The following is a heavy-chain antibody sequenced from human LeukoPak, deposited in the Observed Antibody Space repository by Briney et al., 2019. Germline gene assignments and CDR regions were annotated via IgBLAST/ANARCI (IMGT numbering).Heavy chain of an antibody. V-gene: IGHV3-30-3*01. CDR3: ATGSSGYLECAFDI. Sequence: PGGSLRLSCAASGFTFSSYAMHWVRQAPGKGLERVAVISYNGSNKYYADSVKGRFTISRDNSKNTLYLQMNSLRAEDTAVYYCATGSSGYLECAFDIWGQGTMVTVSS. J-gene: IGHJ3*02. D-gene: IGHD3-22*01. CDR2: ISYNGSNK. CDR1: GFTFSSYA.